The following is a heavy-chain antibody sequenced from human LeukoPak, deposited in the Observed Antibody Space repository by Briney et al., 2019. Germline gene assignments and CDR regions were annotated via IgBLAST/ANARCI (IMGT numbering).Heavy chain of an antibody. J-gene: IGHJ5*02. Sequence: PGGSLRLSCAASGFTFSSYSMNWVRQAPGKGLEWVSSISSSSSYIYYADSVKGRFTISRDNAKNSLYLQMNSLRAEDTAVYYCARDSQYYYDSGPWFDPWGQGTLVTVSS. D-gene: IGHD3-22*01. CDR1: GFTFSSYS. CDR2: ISSSSSYI. V-gene: IGHV3-21*01. CDR3: ARDSQYYYDSGPWFDP.